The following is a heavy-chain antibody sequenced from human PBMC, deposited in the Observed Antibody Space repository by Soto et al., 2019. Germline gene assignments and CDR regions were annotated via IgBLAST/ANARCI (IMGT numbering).Heavy chain of an antibody. CDR1: GFTFSSYA. CDR2: ISGSGGST. J-gene: IGHJ4*02. Sequence: GGSLRLSCAASGFTFSSYAMSWVRQAPGKGLEWVSAISGSGGSTYYADSVKGRFTISRDNSKNTLYLQMNSLRAEDTAVYYCAKDIVVVVAATGYSSGWAYFDYWGQGTLVTVSS. CDR3: AKDIVVVVAATGYSSGWAYFDY. V-gene: IGHV3-23*01. D-gene: IGHD2-15*01.